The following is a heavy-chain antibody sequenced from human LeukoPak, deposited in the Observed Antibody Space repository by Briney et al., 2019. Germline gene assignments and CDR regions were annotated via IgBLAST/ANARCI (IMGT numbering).Heavy chain of an antibody. J-gene: IGHJ4*02. CDR3: ARGDLVGADDTNFDY. Sequence: GASVKVSCKASGYTFTSYDINWVRQATGQGLEWMGWMNPNSGSTGYAQKFQGRVTITRNTSISAAYMELSSLRSDDTAVYYCARGDLVGADDTNFDYWGQGTLVTVSS. CDR1: GYTFTSYD. CDR2: MNPNSGST. D-gene: IGHD1-26*01. V-gene: IGHV1-8*03.